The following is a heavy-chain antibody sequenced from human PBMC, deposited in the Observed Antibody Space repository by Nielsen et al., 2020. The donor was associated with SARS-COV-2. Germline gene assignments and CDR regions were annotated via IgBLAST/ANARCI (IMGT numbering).Heavy chain of an antibody. CDR2: ISGSGGST. CDR3: TTALLVRGVN. Sequence: GESLKISCAASGFTFSSYAMSWVRQAPGKGLEWVSAISGSGGSTYYADSVKGRFTISRDNSKNTLYLQMNSLKTEDTAVYYCTTALLVRGVNWGQGTLVTVSS. J-gene: IGHJ4*02. D-gene: IGHD3-10*01. CDR1: GFTFSSYA. V-gene: IGHV3-23*01.